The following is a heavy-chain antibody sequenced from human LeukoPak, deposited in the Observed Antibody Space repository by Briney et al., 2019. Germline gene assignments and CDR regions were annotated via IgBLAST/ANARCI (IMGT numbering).Heavy chain of an antibody. CDR1: GGSISSSSYY. CDR2: IYYSGST. J-gene: IGHJ4*02. V-gene: IGHV4-39*07. Sequence: SETLSLTCTVSGGSISSSSYYWGWIRQPPGKGLEWIGSIYYSGSTYYNPSLKSRVTISVDTSKNQFSLKLSSVTAADTAVYYCASSIPYDYYFDYWGQGTLVTVSS. CDR3: ASSIPYDYYFDY. D-gene: IGHD5-12*01.